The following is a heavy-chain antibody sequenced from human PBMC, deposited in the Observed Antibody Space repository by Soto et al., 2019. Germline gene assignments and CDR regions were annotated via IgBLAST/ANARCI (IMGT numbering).Heavy chain of an antibody. Sequence: QVQLVQSGAEVKKPGSSVKVSCKASGGTFSSYAISWVRQAPGQGLEWMGGIIPIFGTANYAQKFQGRVTITADESTSTAYMAGSSLRSEDTDVYYCASGVPGHYYYYGMAVCGQGTTVTVSS. CDR2: IIPIFGTA. V-gene: IGHV1-69*01. D-gene: IGHD3-3*01. CDR1: GGTFSSYA. CDR3: ASGVPGHYYYYGMAV. J-gene: IGHJ6*02.